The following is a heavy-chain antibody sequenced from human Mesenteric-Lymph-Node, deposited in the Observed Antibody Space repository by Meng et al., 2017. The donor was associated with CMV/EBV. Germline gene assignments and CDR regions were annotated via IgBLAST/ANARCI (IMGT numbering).Heavy chain of an antibody. CDR2: IKQDGSER. J-gene: IGHJ4*02. V-gene: IGHV3-7*01. Sequence: GESLKISCAASGFTFSSHWMTWVRQAPGKGLEWVANIKQDGSERYYVDSVKGRFTISRDNAKNSLYLQMNSLRAEDTAVYYCARDRRPFFDYYDSSGYSLWGQGTLVTVSS. CDR3: ARDRRPFFDYYDSSGYSL. CDR1: GFTFSSHW. D-gene: IGHD3-22*01.